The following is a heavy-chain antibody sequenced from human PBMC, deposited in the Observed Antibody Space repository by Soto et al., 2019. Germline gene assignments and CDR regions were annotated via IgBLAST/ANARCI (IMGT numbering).Heavy chain of an antibody. CDR1: GFTVSSNY. J-gene: IGHJ4*02. CDR3: ASEGSGNFYI. V-gene: IGHV3-66*01. D-gene: IGHD3-3*01. CDR2: IYSGGST. Sequence: EVQLVESGGGLVQPGGSLRLSCAASGFTVSSNYMSWVRQAPGKGLEWVSVIYSGGSTDYTDSVKGRFTISRDISKNTLYLKMSSLRAEDTAVYYCASEGSGNFYIWGQGTLVTVPS.